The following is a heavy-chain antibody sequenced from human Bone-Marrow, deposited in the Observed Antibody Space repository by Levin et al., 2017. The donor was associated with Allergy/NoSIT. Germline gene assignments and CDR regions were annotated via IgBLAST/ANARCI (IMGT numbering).Heavy chain of an antibody. CDR1: GFIFSDYG. D-gene: IGHD1-26*01. J-gene: IGHJ3*02. CDR3: ASAGVTSGTDAFDI. Sequence: SCAASGFIFSDYGMHWVRQAPGKGLEWVALVASGGSSQYYADSVKGRFTISRDNSKNTLYLQMNSLRVEDTAVYYCASAGVTSGTDAFDIWGQGTMVFVSS. V-gene: IGHV3-33*05. CDR2: VASGGSSQ.